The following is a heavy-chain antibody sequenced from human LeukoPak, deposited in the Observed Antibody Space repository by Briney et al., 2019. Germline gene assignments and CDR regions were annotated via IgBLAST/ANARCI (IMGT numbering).Heavy chain of an antibody. J-gene: IGHJ5*02. CDR2: IYNSGST. D-gene: IGHD5-24*01. V-gene: IGHV4-61*01. CDR3: AKSWRPRRWPDSFDP. CDR1: GGSVSSGSYY. Sequence: SETLSLTCTLSGGSVSSGSYYWSWIRQPPGKGLEWIGYIYNSGSTNHNPSLRSRVTISVDTSKNQFSLKLSSVTAAATAVYYCAKSWRPRRWPDSFDPWGQGTLVTVSS.